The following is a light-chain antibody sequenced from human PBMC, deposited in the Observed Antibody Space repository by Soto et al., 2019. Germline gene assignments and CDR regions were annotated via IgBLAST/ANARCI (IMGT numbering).Light chain of an antibody. CDR3: QQYGSSPFT. J-gene: IGKJ3*01. CDR1: QSVSRSN. V-gene: IGKV3-20*01. CDR2: GAS. Sequence: EIVLTQSPGTLSLSPGERATLSCRASQSVSRSNLAWYQQKPGQAPRLLIYGASSRATGIPDKFTGSGSGTDFTLTICRLEPEDFAVYYCQQYGSSPFTFGPGTKVDIK.